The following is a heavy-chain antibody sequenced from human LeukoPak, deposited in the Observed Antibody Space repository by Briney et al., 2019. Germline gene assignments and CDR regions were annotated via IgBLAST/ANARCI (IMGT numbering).Heavy chain of an antibody. D-gene: IGHD2-21*01. J-gene: IGHJ3*02. CDR1: GYSIRSGYY. CDR2: IYDSEST. CDR3: ARSSRAYCGGDCWNDAFDI. Sequence: SETLSLTCTVAGYSIRSGYYWGWGRPGQGEGGEGIATIYDSESTHYNPSLKSRVTISVDTSKNQFSLKLSSVTAADTAVYYCARSSRAYCGGDCWNDAFDIWGQGTMVTVSS. V-gene: IGHV4-38-2*02.